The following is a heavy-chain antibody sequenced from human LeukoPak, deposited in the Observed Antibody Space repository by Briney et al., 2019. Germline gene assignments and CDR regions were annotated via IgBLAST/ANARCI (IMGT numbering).Heavy chain of an antibody. D-gene: IGHD2-2*01. CDR1: GGSFSGYY. CDR3: ARDPRWVARYLKIRYFDL. Sequence: KPSETLSLTCAVYGGSFSGYYWSWIRQPPGKGLEWIGEINHSGSTNYNPSLKSRVTISVDTSKNQFSLKLSSVTAADTAVYYCARDPRWVARYLKIRYFDLWGRGTLVTVSS. V-gene: IGHV4-34*01. CDR2: INHSGST. J-gene: IGHJ2*01.